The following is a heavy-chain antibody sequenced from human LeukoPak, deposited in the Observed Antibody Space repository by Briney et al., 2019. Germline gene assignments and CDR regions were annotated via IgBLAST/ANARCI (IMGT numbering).Heavy chain of an antibody. Sequence: HPGGSLRLSCAASGFTFNTYGMHWVRQAPGKGLEWVAVISYDGSNKYYADSVKGRFTISRDNSKNTLYLQMNSLRAEDTALYYCAKGYSKNDYWGQGTLVTVSS. J-gene: IGHJ4*02. CDR1: GFTFNTYG. V-gene: IGHV3-30*18. CDR3: AKGYSKNDY. CDR2: ISYDGSNK. D-gene: IGHD6-13*01.